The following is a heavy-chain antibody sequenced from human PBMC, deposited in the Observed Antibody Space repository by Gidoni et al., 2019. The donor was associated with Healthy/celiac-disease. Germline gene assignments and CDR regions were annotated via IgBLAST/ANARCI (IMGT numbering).Heavy chain of an antibody. Sequence: QVQLQQWGAGLLKPSETLALTCAVYGGSFSGYYWSWIRQPPGTGLEWIGEINHSGSTNYNPSLKRRFTISVATSKNQFSLKLSSVTAADTAVYYCARGTVEMATKTLDYWGQGTLVTVSS. J-gene: IGHJ4*02. V-gene: IGHV4-34*01. CDR1: GGSFSGYY. CDR2: INHSGST. CDR3: ARGTVEMATKTLDY. D-gene: IGHD5-12*01.